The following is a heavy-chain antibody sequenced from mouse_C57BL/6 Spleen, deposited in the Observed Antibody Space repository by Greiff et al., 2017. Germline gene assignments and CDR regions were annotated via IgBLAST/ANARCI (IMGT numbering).Heavy chain of an antibody. J-gene: IGHJ2*01. CDR2: ISYDGSN. CDR1: GYSITSGYY. V-gene: IGHV3-6*01. CDR3: ARGDPYDYDGKDLYFDY. Sequence: EVQLQESGPGLVKPSQSLSLTCSVTGYSITSGYYWNWIRQFPGNKLEWMGYISYDGSNNYNPSLKNRISITRDTSKNQFFLKLNSVTTEDTATYYGARGDPYDYDGKDLYFDYWGQGTTLTVSS. D-gene: IGHD2-4*01.